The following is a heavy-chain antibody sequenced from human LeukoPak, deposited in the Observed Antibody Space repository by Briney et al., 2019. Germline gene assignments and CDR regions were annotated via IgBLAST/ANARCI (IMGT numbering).Heavy chain of an antibody. Sequence: GGSLRLSCAASGFTFSSYSMNWVRQAPGKGLEWVSYISSSSSTIYYADSVKGRFTISRDNAKNSLYLQMNSLRAEDTAVYHCARDYSSSSGKHAFDIWGQGTMVTVSS. CDR3: ARDYSSSSGKHAFDI. CDR1: GFTFSSYS. D-gene: IGHD6-13*01. J-gene: IGHJ3*02. CDR2: ISSSSSTI. V-gene: IGHV3-48*01.